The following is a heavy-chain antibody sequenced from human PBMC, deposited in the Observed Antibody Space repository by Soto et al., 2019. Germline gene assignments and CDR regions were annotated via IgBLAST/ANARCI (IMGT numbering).Heavy chain of an antibody. V-gene: IGHV3-9*01. CDR3: TKVGGLSDFWRGPLHFDL. J-gene: IGHJ4*02. CDR1: GFIVDDSA. CDR2: ISWNSDSI. D-gene: IGHD3-3*01. Sequence: EAQLVESGGGFVQPGRSLRLSCAGSGFIVDDSAINWVRQAPGKGLEWVSGISWNSDSIGYEDSVKGRFTISRDNAKKSLDLKMNRLIVEDTALYYCTKVGGLSDFWRGPLHFDLWGQGTLVPVSS.